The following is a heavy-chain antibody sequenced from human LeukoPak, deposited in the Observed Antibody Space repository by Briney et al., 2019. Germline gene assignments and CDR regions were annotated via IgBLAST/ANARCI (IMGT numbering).Heavy chain of an antibody. J-gene: IGHJ4*02. CDR3: ATEFPDQLLLYTPFDY. Sequence: ASVKVSCEVSGYTLTELSMHWVRQAPGKGLEWMGGFDPEDGETIYAQKFQGRVTMTEDTSTDTAYMELSSLRSEDTAVYYCATEFPDQLLLYTPFDYWGQGTLVTVSS. V-gene: IGHV1-24*01. CDR1: GYTLTELS. D-gene: IGHD2-2*01. CDR2: FDPEDGET.